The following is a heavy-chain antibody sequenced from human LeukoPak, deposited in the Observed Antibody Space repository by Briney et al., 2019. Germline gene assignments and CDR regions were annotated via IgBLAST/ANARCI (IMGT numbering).Heavy chain of an antibody. J-gene: IGHJ4*02. D-gene: IGHD4-17*01. CDR2: ISGSGGST. CDR3: AKALGPFGDYADY. V-gene: IGHV3-23*01. Sequence: PGGSLRLSCAASGFTFSIYAMSWVRQAPGKGLEWVSAISGSGGSTYYAASVKGRFTISRDNSKNTLYLQMNSLRAEGTAVYYCAKALGPFGDYADYWGQGTLVTVSS. CDR1: GFTFSIYA.